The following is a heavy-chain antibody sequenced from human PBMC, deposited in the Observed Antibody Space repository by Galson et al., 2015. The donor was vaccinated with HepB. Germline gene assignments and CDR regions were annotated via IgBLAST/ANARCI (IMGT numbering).Heavy chain of an antibody. Sequence: SLRLSSAASGFTFSTYAMHWVRQAPGKGLEWVAVISYDGSNKYYADSVKGRFTISRDNSRNTLYLQMNSLRAEDTAVYYCARDQSPTDEGSSSFQHWGQGTLVTVSS. J-gene: IGHJ1*01. CDR3: ARDQSPTDEGSSSFQH. V-gene: IGHV3-30*04. CDR2: ISYDGSNK. CDR1: GFTFSTYA. D-gene: IGHD6-13*01.